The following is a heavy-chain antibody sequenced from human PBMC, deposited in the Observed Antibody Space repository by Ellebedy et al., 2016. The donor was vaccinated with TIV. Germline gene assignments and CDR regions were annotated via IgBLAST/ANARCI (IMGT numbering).Heavy chain of an antibody. CDR2: VYYSGST. Sequence: MPSETLSLTCTVSGGSISSYYWSWIRQPPGKGLEWIGYVYYSGSTKYNPSLKSRVTISVDTSKNQFSLKLSSVTTADTAVYYCARSNWGFDYWGQGTLVTVSS. CDR1: GGSISSYY. V-gene: IGHV4-59*01. CDR3: ARSNWGFDY. D-gene: IGHD7-27*01. J-gene: IGHJ4*02.